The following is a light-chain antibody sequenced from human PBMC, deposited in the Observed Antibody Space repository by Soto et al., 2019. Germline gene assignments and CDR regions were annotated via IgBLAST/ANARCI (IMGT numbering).Light chain of an antibody. Sequence: QSVLTQPPSVSGAPGQRVTISCTGSSSNIGAGYDVHWYQQLPGTAPKLLIYANGNRTSGVPDRFSASKSGTSASLAITGLQAEDEADYACQSYDISLTLIVFGTGTKVTVL. J-gene: IGLJ1*01. CDR3: QSYDISLTLIV. CDR1: SSNIGAGYD. CDR2: ANG. V-gene: IGLV1-40*01.